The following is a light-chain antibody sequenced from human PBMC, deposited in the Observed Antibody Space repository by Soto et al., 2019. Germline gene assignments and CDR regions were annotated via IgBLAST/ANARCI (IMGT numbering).Light chain of an antibody. CDR2: DIS. Sequence: EVMMTHSPATLSVSPCERAALSCRASQTVSRNLAWYQQRPGQAPRLLIYDISNRAAGVPARFSGSGSETEFTLTIRSLQSEDFAVYFCQQYNNWPSFGQGTRLEIK. CDR3: QQYNNWPS. V-gene: IGKV3-15*01. J-gene: IGKJ5*01. CDR1: QTVSRN.